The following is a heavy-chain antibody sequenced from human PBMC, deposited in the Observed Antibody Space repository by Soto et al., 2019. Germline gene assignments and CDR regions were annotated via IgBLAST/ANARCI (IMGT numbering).Heavy chain of an antibody. V-gene: IGHV2-26*01. Sequence: QVTLKESGPVLVKPTETLTLRCTVSGLSITDSEMGVSWIRQPRGKALEWLAHIDSSGEKSYRTFLKSRLTISKDTSKSQIVLIMTNMDPADTATYYCARRHLAVAVSPWFDPWGQGILVTVSS. J-gene: IGHJ5*02. CDR3: ARRHLAVAVSPWFDP. D-gene: IGHD3-16*01. CDR1: GLSITDSEMG. CDR2: IDSSGEK.